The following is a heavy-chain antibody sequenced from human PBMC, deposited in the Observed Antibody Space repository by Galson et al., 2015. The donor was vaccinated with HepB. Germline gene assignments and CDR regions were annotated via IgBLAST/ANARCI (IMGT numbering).Heavy chain of an antibody. J-gene: IGHJ6*02. CDR1: GGTFSSYA. Sequence: SVKVSCKASGGTFSSYAISWVRQAPGQGLEWMGGIIPIFGTANYAQKFQGRVTITADESTSTAYMELSSLRSEDTAVYYCASTPKETSYYYYYYGMDVWGQGTTVTVSS. V-gene: IGHV1-69*13. D-gene: IGHD1-7*01. CDR2: IIPIFGTA. CDR3: ASTPKETSYYYYYYGMDV.